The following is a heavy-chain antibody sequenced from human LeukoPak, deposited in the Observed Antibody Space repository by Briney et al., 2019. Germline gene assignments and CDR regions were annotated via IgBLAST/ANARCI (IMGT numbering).Heavy chain of an antibody. J-gene: IGHJ4*02. CDR1: GGSIRSSYYY. D-gene: IGHD4-17*01. V-gene: IGHV4-39*07. Sequence: SETLSLTCTVSGGSIRSSYYYWGWIRQPPGKGLEWIGSIYDSGSTNYNPSLKSRVTISVDTSENQFSLKLSSVTAADTAVYYCARGVYGDYADYWGQGTLVTVSS. CDR2: IYDSGST. CDR3: ARGVYGDYADY.